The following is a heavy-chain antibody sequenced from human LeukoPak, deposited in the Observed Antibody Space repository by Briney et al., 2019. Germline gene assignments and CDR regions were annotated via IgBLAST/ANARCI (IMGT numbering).Heavy chain of an antibody. V-gene: IGHV4-59*01. CDR3: ASMGAKVLWFGEFSGFDP. Sequence: SETLSLTCTVSGGSISSYYWSWIRQPPGKGLEWIGYIYYSGSTNYNPSLKSRVTISVDTSKNQFPLKLSSVTAADTAVYYCASMGAKVLWFGEFSGFDPWGQGTLVTVSS. CDR2: IYYSGST. J-gene: IGHJ5*02. D-gene: IGHD3-10*01. CDR1: GGSISSYY.